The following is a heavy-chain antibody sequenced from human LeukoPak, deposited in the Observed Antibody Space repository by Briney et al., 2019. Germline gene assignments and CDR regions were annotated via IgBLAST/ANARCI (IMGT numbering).Heavy chain of an antibody. V-gene: IGHV4-61*02. J-gene: IGHJ4*02. CDR1: GGSISSGSYY. Sequence: PSETLSLTCTVSGGSISSGSYYWSWIRQPAGKGREWIGRIYSSGSTNYNPSLKSRVTISVYTSKNQFSLKLSSVTAADTAVYYCARLKGYYFDYWGQGTLVTVSS. CDR3: ARLKGYYFDY. CDR2: IYSSGST.